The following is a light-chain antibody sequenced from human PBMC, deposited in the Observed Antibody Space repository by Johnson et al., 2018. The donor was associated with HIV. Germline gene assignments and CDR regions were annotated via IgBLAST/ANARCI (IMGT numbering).Light chain of an antibody. CDR2: ENK. V-gene: IGLV1-51*02. CDR3: GTWDSSLGAWV. Sequence: QSALTQPPSVSAAPGQKVTISCSGSSYNIGNNLVSWYQQLPGSAPTLLIHENKKRPSGIPDRFSGSKSGTSATLDITGLQTGDEADYYCGTWDSSLGAWVFGTGTKVTVL. CDR1: SYNIGNNL. J-gene: IGLJ1*01.